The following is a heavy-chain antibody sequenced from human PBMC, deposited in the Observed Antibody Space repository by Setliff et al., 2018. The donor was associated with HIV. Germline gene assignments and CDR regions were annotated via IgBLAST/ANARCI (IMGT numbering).Heavy chain of an antibody. CDR3: ATAGEMATIGYSYYYMGV. Sequence: SVKVSCKASGGTFSNFAVNWVRQAPGQGLEWMGGITPIFGTTKYAQKFQGRVTITADESRTTAYLDLNSLRSEDTAVYYCATAGEMATIGYSYYYMGVWGKGTTVTVSS. D-gene: IGHD3-10*01. J-gene: IGHJ6*03. CDR2: ITPIFGTT. V-gene: IGHV1-69*13. CDR1: GGTFSNFA.